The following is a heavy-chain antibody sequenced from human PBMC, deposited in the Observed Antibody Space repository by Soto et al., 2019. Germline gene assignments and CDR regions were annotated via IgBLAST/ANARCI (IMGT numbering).Heavy chain of an antibody. V-gene: IGHV3-15*07. J-gene: IGHJ6*02. CDR2: IKSKPEGGTA. D-gene: IGHD2-2*01. CDR1: GFTFTNAW. CDR3: TTGGVPAAAKGYYYYAMDV. Sequence: EVQLVESGGGLVKPGVSLRLSCAASGFTFTNAWMNLVRQAPGKGLEWVGRIKSKPEGGTADYAAPVKGRFTISRDDSRTTLYLQMNSLKAEDTAVYYCTTGGVPAAAKGYYYYAMDVWGQWTTVTVSS.